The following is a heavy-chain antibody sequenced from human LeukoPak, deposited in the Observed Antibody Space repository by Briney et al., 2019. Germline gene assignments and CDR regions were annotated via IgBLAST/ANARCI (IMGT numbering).Heavy chain of an antibody. V-gene: IGHV3-21*04. D-gene: IGHD3-3*01. CDR1: GFTFRTYS. Sequence: GGSLRLSCVASGFTFRTYSMNWVRQAPGKGLEWVSSISTSSTYIYYADSVKGRFTISRDNAKNSLYLQMNSLRAEDTAIYYCAHHGGGTIRIAAFDIWGQGTMVTVSS. CDR3: AHHGGGTIRIAAFDI. CDR2: ISTSSTYI. J-gene: IGHJ3*02.